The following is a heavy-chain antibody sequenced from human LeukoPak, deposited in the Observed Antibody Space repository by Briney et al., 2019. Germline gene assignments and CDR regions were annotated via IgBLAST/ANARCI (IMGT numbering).Heavy chain of an antibody. CDR3: ARVSYGSGSYYKGFDY. J-gene: IGHJ4*02. V-gene: IGHV4-38-2*01. Sequence: SETLSLTCAVSGYSISSGYYWGWIRQPPGKGLEWIGSIYHSGSTYYNPSLKSQVIISVDTSKNQFSLKLSSVTAADTAVYYCARVSYGSGSYYKGFDYWGQGTLVTVSS. CDR1: GYSISSGYY. D-gene: IGHD3-10*01. CDR2: IYHSGST.